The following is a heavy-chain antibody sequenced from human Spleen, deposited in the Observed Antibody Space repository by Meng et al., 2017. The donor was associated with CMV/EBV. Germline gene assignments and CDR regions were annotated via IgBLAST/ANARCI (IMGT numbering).Heavy chain of an antibody. CDR3: ARVGAITHFDY. CDR2: IIPILGVP. J-gene: IGHJ4*02. D-gene: IGHD1-26*01. Sequence: SVKVSCKASGYTFTGYYMHWVRQAPGQGLEWMGRIIPILGVPNYAQRFQGRVTITADKSTSTAYMELGSLRSEDTAVYYCARVGAITHFDYWGQGTLVTVSS. V-gene: IGHV1-69*04. CDR1: GYTFTGYY.